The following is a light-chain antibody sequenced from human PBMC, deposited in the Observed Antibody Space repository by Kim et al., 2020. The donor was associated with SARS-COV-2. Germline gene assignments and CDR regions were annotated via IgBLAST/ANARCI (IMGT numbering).Light chain of an antibody. CDR2: GAS. Sequence: SPRERATLSCRASQGVSSSYLAWYPQKPGQAPRLLIYGASSRATGIPDRFSGSGSGKDFTLTISRLEPEGFAVYYWQQYGSSPWTFGQGTKVDIK. CDR3: QQYGSSPWT. V-gene: IGKV3-20*01. J-gene: IGKJ1*01. CDR1: QGVSSSY.